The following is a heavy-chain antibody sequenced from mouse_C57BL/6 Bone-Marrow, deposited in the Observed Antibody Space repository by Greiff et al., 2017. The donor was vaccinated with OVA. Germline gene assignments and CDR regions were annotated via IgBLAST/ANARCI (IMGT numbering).Heavy chain of an antibody. J-gene: IGHJ4*01. Sequence: EVQLQQSGPELVKPGASVKISCKASGYTFTDYYMNWVKQSHGKSLEWIGDINPNNGGTSYNQKFKGKATVTVDKSSSTAYMELRSLTSEDSAVYYCARRIVRLYYYAMDYWGQGTSVTVSS. V-gene: IGHV1-26*01. CDR1: GYTFTDYY. CDR2: INPNNGGT. CDR3: ARRIVRLYYYAMDY. D-gene: IGHD2-14*01.